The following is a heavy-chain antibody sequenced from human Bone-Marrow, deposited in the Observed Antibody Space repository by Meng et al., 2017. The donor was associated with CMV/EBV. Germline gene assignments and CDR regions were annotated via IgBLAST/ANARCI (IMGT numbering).Heavy chain of an antibody. CDR1: GYTFTGHY. J-gene: IGHJ5*02. CDR3: ARAEAATGTYDP. CDR2: IYPASGGT. Sequence: ASVKVSCKASGYTFTGHYLHWVRQAPGQGLEWLGWIYPASGGTNYAQNFQGRVTMTSDTSISTAYMELSRLRSDDTAVYYCARAEAATGTYDPWGQGTLVTVSS. V-gene: IGHV1-2*02. D-gene: IGHD1-1*01.